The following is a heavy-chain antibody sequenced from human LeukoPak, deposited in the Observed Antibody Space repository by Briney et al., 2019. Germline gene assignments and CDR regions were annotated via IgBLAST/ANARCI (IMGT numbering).Heavy chain of an antibody. D-gene: IGHD3/OR15-3a*01. CDR3: ARFGPAGDPLDY. V-gene: IGHV3-21*01. CDR2: ISSSSGYI. J-gene: IGHJ4*02. Sequence: GGSLRLSCAASGFTFNTYNMNWVRQAPGKGLEWVSSISSSSGYIYYADSVKGRFTISRDNAKNSLYLQMNSLRAEDAAVYYCARFGPAGDPLDYWGQGTLVTVSS. CDR1: GFTFNTYN.